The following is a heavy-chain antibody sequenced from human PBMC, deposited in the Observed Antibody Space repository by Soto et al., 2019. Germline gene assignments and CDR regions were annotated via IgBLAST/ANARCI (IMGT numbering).Heavy chain of an antibody. CDR3: ARDRYFDHDSRDYFFDN. J-gene: IGHJ4*02. CDR1: GFTFNIYA. Sequence: EVQLLESGGGLIQPGGSLRLSCAASGFTFNIYAMTWVRQAPGKGLEWVSAISRYGNITYYADSVEGRFSISRDNSKKTQYLQMNRLRDEETVVYYWARDRYFDHDSRDYFFDNWGQGTLVTVSS. V-gene: IGHV3-23*01. CDR2: ISRYGNIT. D-gene: IGHD3-22*01.